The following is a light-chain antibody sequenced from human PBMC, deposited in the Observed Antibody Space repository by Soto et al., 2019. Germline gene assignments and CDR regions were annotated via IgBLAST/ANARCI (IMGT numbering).Light chain of an antibody. CDR3: FSYAVGYSFV. CDR1: SRDVGGYNY. V-gene: IGLV2-11*01. CDR2: DVS. Sequence: QSALTQPRSVSGSPGQSVTISCTGTSRDVGGYNYVSWYQQHPGKAPKLMIFDVSQRPSGVPDRFSGSKFGSTASLTISGLQAEDEAAYYCFSYAVGYSFVFGTGTKVTVL. J-gene: IGLJ1*01.